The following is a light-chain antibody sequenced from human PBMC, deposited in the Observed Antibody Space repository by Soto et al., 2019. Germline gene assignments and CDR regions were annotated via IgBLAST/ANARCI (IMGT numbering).Light chain of an antibody. CDR3: SSYTPSNTRQIV. CDR1: SSEVGGYTY. CDR2: DVS. Sequence: QSVLTQPASVSGSPGRAITISCTGTSSEVGGYTYVSWYQQHPGKAPKFIIYDVSHRPSGVSNRFPGSKSGNTASLTISGLQAEDEADYYCSSYTPSNTRQIVFGTGTKVTVL. V-gene: IGLV2-14*01. J-gene: IGLJ1*01.